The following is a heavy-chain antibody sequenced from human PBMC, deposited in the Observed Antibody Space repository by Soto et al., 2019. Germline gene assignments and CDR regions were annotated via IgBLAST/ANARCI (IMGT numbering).Heavy chain of an antibody. J-gene: IGHJ4*02. D-gene: IGHD3-10*01. CDR1: GGSISSYY. CDR2: IYYSGST. V-gene: IGHV4-59*08. CDR3: ARHQGSEPYYFDY. Sequence: SETLSLTCTVSGGSISSYYWSWIRQPPGKGLEWIGYIYYSGSTNYNPSLKSRVTISVDTSKNQFSLKLSSVTAADTAVYYCARHQGSEPYYFDYWGQGTLVTVSS.